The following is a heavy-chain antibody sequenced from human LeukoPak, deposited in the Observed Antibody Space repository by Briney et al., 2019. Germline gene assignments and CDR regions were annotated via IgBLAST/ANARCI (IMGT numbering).Heavy chain of an antibody. V-gene: IGHV3-20*04. Sequence: PGGSLRLSCAASGFTFDDYGMSWVRQAPGKGLEWVSGINWNGGSTGYADSVKGRFTISRDNAKNSLYLQMNSLRAEDTALYYCARHAPPLYGDRPINYYYYYMDVWGKGTTVTVSS. CDR3: ARHAPPLYGDRPINYYYYYMDV. D-gene: IGHD4-17*01. CDR1: GFTFDDYG. J-gene: IGHJ6*03. CDR2: INWNGGST.